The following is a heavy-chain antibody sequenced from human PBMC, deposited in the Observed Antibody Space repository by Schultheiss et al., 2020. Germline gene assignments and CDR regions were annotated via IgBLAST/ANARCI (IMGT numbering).Heavy chain of an antibody. CDR1: GFTFSSYA. CDR2: ISSSSSYI. Sequence: GGSLRLSFAASGFTFSSYAMSWVRQAPGKGLEWVSSISSSSSYIYYADSVKGRFTISRDNAKNSLYLQMNSLRAEDTAVYYCARDSRMYYYDSSNWFDPWGQGTLVTVSS. CDR3: ARDSRMYYYDSSNWFDP. J-gene: IGHJ5*02. V-gene: IGHV3-21*01. D-gene: IGHD3-22*01.